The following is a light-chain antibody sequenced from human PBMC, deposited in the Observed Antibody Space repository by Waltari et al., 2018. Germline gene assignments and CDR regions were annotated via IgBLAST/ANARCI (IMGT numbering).Light chain of an antibody. Sequence: ALTQPASVSGSLGPSITFSCTGTSRDVGTYDLASWYRHYPGEAPRPLIYEVVKRPSRVSNRFSGSKSGNMASLTISGLQAEDEAHYYCSSYAGGGRVVFGGGTKLTVL. CDR1: SRDVGTYDL. V-gene: IGLV2-23*02. J-gene: IGLJ2*01. CDR3: SSYAGGGRVV. CDR2: EVV.